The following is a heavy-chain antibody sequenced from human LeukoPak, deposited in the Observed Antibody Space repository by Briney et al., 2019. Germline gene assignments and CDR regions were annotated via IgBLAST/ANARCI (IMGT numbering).Heavy chain of an antibody. J-gene: IGHJ6*02. Sequence: SVKVSCKASGGTFSSYAISWVRQAPGQGLEWMGRIIPILGIANYAQKFQGRVTITADKSTSTAYMELRSLRSDDTAVYYCARDLTGPYYYYYGMDVWGQGTTVTVSS. D-gene: IGHD3-16*01. CDR1: GGTFSSYA. CDR2: IIPILGIA. V-gene: IGHV1-69*04. CDR3: ARDLTGPYYYYYGMDV.